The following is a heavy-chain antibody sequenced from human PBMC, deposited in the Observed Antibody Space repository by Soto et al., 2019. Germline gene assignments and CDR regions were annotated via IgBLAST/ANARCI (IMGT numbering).Heavy chain of an antibody. J-gene: IGHJ4*02. CDR2: IWSDGNNK. D-gene: IGHD1-1*01. CDR1: GFMFSNHG. CDR3: LRGDNRNPEDSYC. Sequence: QVQLVESGGGVVQPGRSLRLSCAASGFMFSNHGMHWVRQAPGKGLEWVAVIWSDGNNKYYADSVKGRFTISRDNSKNQLYLQLVSLRAEDTAVYSCLRGDNRNPEDSYCCGQGTLVTVSS. V-gene: IGHV3-33*01.